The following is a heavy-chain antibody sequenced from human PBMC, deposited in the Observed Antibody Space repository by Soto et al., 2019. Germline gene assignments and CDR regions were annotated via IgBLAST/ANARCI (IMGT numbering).Heavy chain of an antibody. Sequence: QVQLVESGGGMVQPGRSLRLSCAASGFTFSSYGMHWVRQAPGKGLEWVAVIWYDGSNKYYADSVKGRFTISRDNSKNTLYLQMNSLRAEDTAVYYCARKGRGQYYYDSSGYYYWYFDLWGRGTLVTVSS. J-gene: IGHJ2*01. V-gene: IGHV3-33*01. CDR3: ARKGRGQYYYDSSGYYYWYFDL. CDR1: GFTFSSYG. D-gene: IGHD3-22*01. CDR2: IWYDGSNK.